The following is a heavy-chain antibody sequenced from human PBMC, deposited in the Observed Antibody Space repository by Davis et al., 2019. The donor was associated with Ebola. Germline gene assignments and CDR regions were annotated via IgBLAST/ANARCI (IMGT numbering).Heavy chain of an antibody. V-gene: IGHV4-59*08. D-gene: IGHD2-8*01. CDR1: GGSISSYY. CDR2: IYYSGST. J-gene: IGHJ3*02. CDR3: ASPGPYDHGAFDI. Sequence: PSETLSLTCTVSGGSISSYYWSWIRQPPGKGLEWIGYIYYSGSTNYNPSLKSRVTISVDTSKNQFSLKLSSVTAADTAVYYCASPGPYDHGAFDIWGQGTMVTVSS.